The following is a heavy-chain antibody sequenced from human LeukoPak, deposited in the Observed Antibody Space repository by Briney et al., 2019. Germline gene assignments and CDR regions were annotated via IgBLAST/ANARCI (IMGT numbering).Heavy chain of an antibody. J-gene: IGHJ6*02. V-gene: IGHV3-33*08. CDR2: IWYDGSNK. D-gene: IGHD2-2*01. Sequence: GRSLRLSCAASGFTFSSYGMHWVRQAPGKGLEWVAVIWYDGSNKYYAGSVKGRFTISRDNSKNTLYLQMNGLRAEDTAVYYCATRYCSSTSCHPTYYYYGMDVWGQGTTVTVSS. CDR3: ATRYCSSTSCHPTYYYYGMDV. CDR1: GFTFSSYG.